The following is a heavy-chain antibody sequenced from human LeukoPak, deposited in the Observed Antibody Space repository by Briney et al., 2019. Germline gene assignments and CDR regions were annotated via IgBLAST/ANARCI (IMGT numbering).Heavy chain of an antibody. CDR3: AKGTAVTPLYYFDY. D-gene: IGHD4-17*01. CDR2: ITGSSGTT. V-gene: IGHV3-23*01. Sequence: PGGSLRLSCVASGFTFTNFAMTWVRQPPGKGLEWVSSITGSSGTTYDADSVRGRFTISRDVSKNTLYLRMNGLRAEDTATYYCAKGTAVTPLYYFDYWGQGVLVTVSS. J-gene: IGHJ4*02. CDR1: GFTFTNFA.